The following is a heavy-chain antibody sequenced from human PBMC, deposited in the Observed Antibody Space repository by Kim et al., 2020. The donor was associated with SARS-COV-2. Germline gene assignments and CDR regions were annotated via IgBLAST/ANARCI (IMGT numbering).Heavy chain of an antibody. D-gene: IGHD3-3*02. J-gene: IGHJ4*02. CDR3: AGGVGFFIDY. CDR1: GITFSNYW. CDR2: IKGDGSEK. V-gene: IGHV3-7*04. Sequence: GGSLRLSCAASGITFSNYWMNWVRLAPGKGLEWVANIKGDGSEKNYVDSVKGRFTISRDNAKNSVYLQMNGLRAEDTALYYCAGGVGFFIDYWGQGAQVTVSS.